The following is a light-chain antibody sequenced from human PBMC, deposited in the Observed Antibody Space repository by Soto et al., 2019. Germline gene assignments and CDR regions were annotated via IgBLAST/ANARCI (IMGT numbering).Light chain of an antibody. Sequence: DIQMTQSPSTLSASVGDRVTITCRASQSISSWLAWYQQKPGEAPKLLIYKASSLESGVPSRFSGSGSGTEFTLTISSLQPDDFATYYCQQYSSLYTFGQGTKLEIK. CDR2: KAS. J-gene: IGKJ2*01. CDR1: QSISSW. V-gene: IGKV1-5*03. CDR3: QQYSSLYT.